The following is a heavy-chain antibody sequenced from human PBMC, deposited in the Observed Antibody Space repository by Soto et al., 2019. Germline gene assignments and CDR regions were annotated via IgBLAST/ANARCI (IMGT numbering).Heavy chain of an antibody. J-gene: IGHJ4*02. CDR3: ALGRSGTTYGGEFDY. D-gene: IGHD1-7*01. CDR1: GGSISSGGYYWSSGGYY. CDR2: IYSSGST. Sequence: SETLSLTCTVSGGSISSGGYYWSSGGYYWSWIRQHPGKGLEWIGYIYSSGSTYYNPSLKSRVTISVDTSKNQFSLKLSSVTAADTAVYYCALGRSGTTYGGEFDYRAQRTQVTVSS. V-gene: IGHV4-31*03.